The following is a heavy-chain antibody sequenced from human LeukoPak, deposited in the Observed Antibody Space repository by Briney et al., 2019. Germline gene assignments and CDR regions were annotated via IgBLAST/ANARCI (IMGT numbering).Heavy chain of an antibody. Sequence: GGSLRLSCAASGFSFSGYAMSWVRQAPGKGLEWVSSISGSGSHTYHADSVKGRFTISRDNSKNTLYLQMNSLRAEDTAVYYCANDISCYYRPFDYWGQGTLVTVSS. D-gene: IGHD3-22*01. CDR1: GFSFSGYA. V-gene: IGHV3-23*01. CDR2: ISGSGSHT. CDR3: ANDISCYYRPFDY. J-gene: IGHJ4*02.